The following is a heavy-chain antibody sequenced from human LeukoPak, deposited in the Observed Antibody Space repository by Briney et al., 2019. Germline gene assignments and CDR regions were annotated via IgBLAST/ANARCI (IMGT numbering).Heavy chain of an antibody. V-gene: IGHV1-8*01. D-gene: IGHD3-3*01. Sequence: ASVKVSCKASGYTFTNSDINWVRQAPGQGLEWMGWMNPNSGYTGYAQKFQGRVTLTRDTSISTAYMELSSLRSEDTAVYYCARRHYDSWSSAHFRFDPWGQGTLVTVSS. J-gene: IGHJ5*02. CDR2: MNPNSGYT. CDR3: ARRHYDSWSSAHFRFDP. CDR1: GYTFTNSD.